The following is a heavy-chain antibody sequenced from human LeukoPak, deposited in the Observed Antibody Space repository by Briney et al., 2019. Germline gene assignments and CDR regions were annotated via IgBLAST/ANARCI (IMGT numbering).Heavy chain of an antibody. Sequence: ASVKVSCKASGGTFSSYAISWVRQAPGQGLEWMGRIIPILGIANYAQKFQGRVTITADKSTSTAYMELSSLRSGDTAVYYCASSTYGRNSEDWGQGTLVTVSS. J-gene: IGHJ4*02. CDR1: GGTFSSYA. CDR3: ASSTYGRNSED. CDR2: IIPILGIA. V-gene: IGHV1-69*04. D-gene: IGHD4-23*01.